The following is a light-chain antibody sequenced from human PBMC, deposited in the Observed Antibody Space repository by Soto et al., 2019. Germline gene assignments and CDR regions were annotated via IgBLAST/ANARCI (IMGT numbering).Light chain of an antibody. CDR1: ELPKQY. V-gene: IGLV3-25*02. CDR2: KDS. J-gene: IGLJ3*02. Sequence: SYELTQPPSVSVSPGQTARITCSGDELPKQYAYWYQQKPGQAPVLVIYKDSERPSGIPERFSGSSSGRTGTLTISGVQAEDDSDYYCQSADSSGTYWVFGGGTKVTVL. CDR3: QSADSSGTYWV.